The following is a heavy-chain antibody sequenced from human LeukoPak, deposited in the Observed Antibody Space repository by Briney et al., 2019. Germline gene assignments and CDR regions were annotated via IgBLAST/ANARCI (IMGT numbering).Heavy chain of an antibody. Sequence: GATVKLSCKASGGTFSSYAISWVRQAPGQGLEWMGRIIPNLGIANYAQKFQGRVTITADKSTSTAYMELSSLRSEDTAVYYCASRTANWGSQDAFDIWGQGTMVTVSS. CDR1: GGTFSSYA. V-gene: IGHV1-69*04. CDR3: ASRTANWGSQDAFDI. CDR2: IIPNLGIA. J-gene: IGHJ3*02. D-gene: IGHD7-27*01.